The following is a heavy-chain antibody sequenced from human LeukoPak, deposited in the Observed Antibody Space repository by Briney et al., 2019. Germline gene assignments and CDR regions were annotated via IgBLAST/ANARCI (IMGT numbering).Heavy chain of an antibody. D-gene: IGHD2-15*01. CDR2: INTDGSTT. Sequence: AGGSLRLSCAASGFTFSSYWMHWVRQVPGKGLVWVSRINTDGSTTSYADSVKGRFTISRDNAKNTLSLQMYSLRAEDTAIYYCAGIGTPIWGQGTLVTVSS. V-gene: IGHV3-74*01. J-gene: IGHJ4*02. CDR1: GFTFSSYW. CDR3: AGIGTPI.